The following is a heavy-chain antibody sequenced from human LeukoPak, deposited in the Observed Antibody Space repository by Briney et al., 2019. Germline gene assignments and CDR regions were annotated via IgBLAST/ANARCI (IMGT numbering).Heavy chain of an antibody. J-gene: IGHJ4*02. CDR3: AKDGTHYYVSSGYYFTDY. CDR2: ISYDGSNK. D-gene: IGHD3-22*01. Sequence: GGSLRLSCAASGFTFSSYGMHWVRQAPGKGLEWVAVISYDGSNKYYADSVKGRFTISRDNSKNTLYLQMNSLRAEDTAVYYCAKDGTHYYVSSGYYFTDYWGQGTLVTVSS. CDR1: GFTFSSYG. V-gene: IGHV3-30*18.